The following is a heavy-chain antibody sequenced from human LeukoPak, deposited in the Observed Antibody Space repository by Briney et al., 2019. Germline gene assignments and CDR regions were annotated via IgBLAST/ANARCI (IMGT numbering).Heavy chain of an antibody. D-gene: IGHD4-23*01. J-gene: IGHJ4*02. CDR3: ARDGEEDGGTLPFDY. CDR1: GYTFTSYG. CDR2: ISAYNGNT. Sequence: ASVKVSCKASGYTFTSYGISWVRQAPGQGLEWMGWISAYNGNTNYAQKLQGRVTLTTDTSTSTAYMELRSLRSDDTAAYYCARDGEEDGGTLPFDYWGQGTLVTVSS. V-gene: IGHV1-18*01.